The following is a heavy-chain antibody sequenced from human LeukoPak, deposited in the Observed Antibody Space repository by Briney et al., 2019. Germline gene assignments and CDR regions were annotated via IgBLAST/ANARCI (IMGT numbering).Heavy chain of an antibody. CDR1: GGTFSSYT. CDR2: IIPILGIA. CDR3: ARDGGGARLYNWFDP. Sequence: SVTVSCKASGGTFSSYTISWVRQAPGQGLEWMGRIIPILGIANYAQKFQGRVTITAEKSTSTAYMELSSLRSEDTAVYYCARDGGGARLYNWFDPWGQGTLVTVSS. D-gene: IGHD3-16*01. J-gene: IGHJ5*02. V-gene: IGHV1-69*04.